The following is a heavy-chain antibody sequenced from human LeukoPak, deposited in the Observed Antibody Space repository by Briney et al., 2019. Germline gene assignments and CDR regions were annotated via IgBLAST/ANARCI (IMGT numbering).Heavy chain of an antibody. CDR2: ISGSGGST. CDR1: GFTFSSYA. J-gene: IGHJ4*02. Sequence: GGSLRLSCAASGFTFSSYAMSWVRQAPGKGLEWVSAISGSGGSTYYADSVKGRFTISRDNSKNTLYLQMNNLRAEDTAVYYCAKGDYYDSSGYYYVVGLFDYWGQGTLVTVSS. V-gene: IGHV3-23*01. D-gene: IGHD3-22*01. CDR3: AKGDYYDSSGYYYVVGLFDY.